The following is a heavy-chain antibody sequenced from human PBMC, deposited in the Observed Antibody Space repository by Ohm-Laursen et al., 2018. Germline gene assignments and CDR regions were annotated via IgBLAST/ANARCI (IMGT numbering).Heavy chain of an antibody. Sequence: SLRLSCAASGFTFSSYWMTWVRQPPGKGLEWVARIKVDGSEKYYVDSVKGRFTISRDDAKNSLCLQMSSLRAEDTAVYYCARFGVNHGMDVWGQGTTVTVSS. CDR3: ARFGVNHGMDV. V-gene: IGHV3-7*01. CDR2: IKVDGSEK. CDR1: GFTFSSYW. D-gene: IGHD3-16*01. J-gene: IGHJ6*02.